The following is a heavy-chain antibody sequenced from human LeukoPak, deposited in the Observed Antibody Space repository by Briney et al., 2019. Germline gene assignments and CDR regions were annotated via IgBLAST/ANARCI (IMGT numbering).Heavy chain of an antibody. CDR1: GGSISGYY. J-gene: IGHJ5*02. Sequence: SETLSLTCTVSGGSISGYYWSWIRQPAGKGLEWIGHVDTSGRTNYNSSLMSRVTMSVDTSKNQFSPRLTSVTAADTAVYYCARHWSHSVAQFGRYYWFDPWGQGTLVTVSS. V-gene: IGHV4-4*07. CDR3: ARHWSHSVAQFGRYYWFDP. D-gene: IGHD2-15*01. CDR2: VDTSGRT.